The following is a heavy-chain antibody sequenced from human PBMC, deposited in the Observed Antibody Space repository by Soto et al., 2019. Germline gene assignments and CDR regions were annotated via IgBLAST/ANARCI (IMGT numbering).Heavy chain of an antibody. D-gene: IGHD3-16*02. CDR1: GCTFTGYY. J-gene: IGHJ4*02. CDR2: INPNSGGT. CDR3: ARVLIKFGGVIVPFDY. Sequence: ASVKVSCMASGCTFTGYYMHWVRLAPRQGLEWMGWINPNSGGTNYAEKFQGRVTMTRDTSISTAYMELSRLRSDDTAVYYCARVLIKFGGVIVPFDYWGQGTLVTVSS. V-gene: IGHV1-2*02.